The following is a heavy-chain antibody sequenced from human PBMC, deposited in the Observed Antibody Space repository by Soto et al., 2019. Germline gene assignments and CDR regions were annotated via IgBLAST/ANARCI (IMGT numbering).Heavy chain of an antibody. D-gene: IGHD2-8*01. CDR3: ASCTNGGCFLYGMGV. CDR2: INPNSGGT. Sequence: QVQLVQSGAEVKKPGASVKVSCKTSGYTFTDHYMHWVRQAPGQGLEWMGWINPNSGGTNYAQKFQGRVTMTRDTSISTAYMELSRLRSDDTAMYYCASCTNGGCFLYGMGVWGQGTTVTVSS. CDR1: GYTFTDHY. V-gene: IGHV1-2*02. J-gene: IGHJ6*02.